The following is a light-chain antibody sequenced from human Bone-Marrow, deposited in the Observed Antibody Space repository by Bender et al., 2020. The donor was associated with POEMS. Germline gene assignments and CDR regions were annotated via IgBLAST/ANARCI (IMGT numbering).Light chain of an antibody. Sequence: QSVLTQPPSVSGAPGQRVTISCTGSSSNIGAGYDVHWYQQLPGTAPKLLIYGNSNRPSGVPDRFSGSKSGNTVFLKIYGLQAEDEADYYCFSYGGGVSPFGTGTKVTVL. CDR1: SSNIGAGYD. CDR2: GNS. V-gene: IGLV1-40*01. CDR3: FSYGGGVSP. J-gene: IGLJ1*01.